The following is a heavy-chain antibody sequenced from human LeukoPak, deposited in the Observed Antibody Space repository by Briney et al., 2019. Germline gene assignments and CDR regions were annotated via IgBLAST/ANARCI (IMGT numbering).Heavy chain of an antibody. Sequence: GGCLRLSCAASGFTFSSYSMNWVRQAPGKGLEWVSSISSSSSYIYYADSVKGRFTISRDNAKNSLYLQMNSLRAEDTAVYYCARDDSHDILTGYYIFDYWGQGTLVTVSS. D-gene: IGHD3-9*01. J-gene: IGHJ4*02. CDR2: ISSSSSYI. CDR3: ARDDSHDILTGYYIFDY. CDR1: GFTFSSYS. V-gene: IGHV3-21*01.